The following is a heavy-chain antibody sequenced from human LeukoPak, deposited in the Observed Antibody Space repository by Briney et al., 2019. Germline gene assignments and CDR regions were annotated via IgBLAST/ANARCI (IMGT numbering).Heavy chain of an antibody. V-gene: IGHV3-74*01. CDR1: GFTFSSYW. D-gene: IGHD6-25*01. Sequence: HPGGSLRLSCAASGFTFSSYWMHWVRQAPGKGLVWVSRITSDGSRINYADSVKGRFTISRDNAKNTVYLQMNSLRAEDTAVYYCARGLSAAGYYYMDDWGKGTTVTVSS. J-gene: IGHJ6*03. CDR3: ARGLSAAGYYYMDD. CDR2: ITSDGSRI.